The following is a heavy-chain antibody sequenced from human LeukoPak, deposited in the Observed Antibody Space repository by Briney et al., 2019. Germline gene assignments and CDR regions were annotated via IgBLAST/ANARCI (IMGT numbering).Heavy chain of an antibody. V-gene: IGHV3-30*18. CDR1: GFTFSSYG. J-gene: IGHJ4*02. Sequence: PGGSLRLSCAASGFTFSSYGMHWVRQAPGKGLEWVAVISYDGSNKYYADSVKGRFTISRDNSKNTLYLQMNSLRAEDTAVYYCAKDGLRGSGYPSGSIDYWGQGTLVTVSS. D-gene: IGHD3-22*01. CDR2: ISYDGSNK. CDR3: AKDGLRGSGYPSGSIDY.